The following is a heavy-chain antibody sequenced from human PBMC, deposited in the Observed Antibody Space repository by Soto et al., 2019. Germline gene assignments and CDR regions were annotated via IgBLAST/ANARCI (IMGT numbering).Heavy chain of an antibody. CDR3: ARGTRIRYFDY. D-gene: IGHD3-9*01. J-gene: IGHJ4*02. Sequence: PSETLSLTCTVSGGSISSGGYYWRWIRKHPGKGLEWIGYIYYSGSTYYNPSLKSRVTISVDTSKNQFSLKLSSVTAADTAVYYCARGTRIRYFDYWGQGTLVTVSS. CDR1: GGSISSGGYY. V-gene: IGHV4-31*03. CDR2: IYYSGST.